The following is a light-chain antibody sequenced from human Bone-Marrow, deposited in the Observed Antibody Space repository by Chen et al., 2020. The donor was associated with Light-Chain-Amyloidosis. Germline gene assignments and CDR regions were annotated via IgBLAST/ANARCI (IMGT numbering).Light chain of an antibody. Sequence: SYVLTQPSSVSVAPGQTATIACGGNNIGSTCENWYQQTPGQAPLLVVYDDSERPSGIPERLYGSNAGKTATLTISSVEAGDKADYFCQVWVSILNHVFGTGTKVCVL. CDR1: NIGSTC. CDR3: QVWVSILNHV. CDR2: DDS. V-gene: IGLV3-21*02. J-gene: IGLJ1*01.